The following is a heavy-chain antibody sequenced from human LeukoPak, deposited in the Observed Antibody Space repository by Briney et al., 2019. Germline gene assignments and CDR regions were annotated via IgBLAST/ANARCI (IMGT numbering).Heavy chain of an antibody. CDR1: GFTVSSNY. CDR2: IYSGGST. D-gene: IGHD3-22*01. V-gene: IGHV3-53*01. Sequence: PGGSLRLSCAASGFTVSSNYMTWVRQAPGKGLEGVSGIYSGGSTYYADSVKGRFTISRDNSKNTLYLQMNSLRAEDTAVYYCARGTSSGYFQLYFDYWGQGTLATVSS. CDR3: ARGTSSGYFQLYFDY. J-gene: IGHJ4*02.